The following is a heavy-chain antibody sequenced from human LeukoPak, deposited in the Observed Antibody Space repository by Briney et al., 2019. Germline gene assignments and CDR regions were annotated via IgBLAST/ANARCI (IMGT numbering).Heavy chain of an antibody. CDR1: GFTFSSYA. V-gene: IGHV3-23*01. Sequence: PGGSLRLSCSASGFTFSSYAMSCVRQAPGKGLEWVSTISGTGGSAKYADSVKGRFTFSRDNSKDTLYLQMNGLRAEDTAVYYCAKDQGGRYYDILAGYYPENFFDYWGQGTLVTVSS. J-gene: IGHJ4*02. CDR3: AKDQGGRYYDILAGYYPENFFDY. CDR2: ISGTGGSA. D-gene: IGHD3-9*01.